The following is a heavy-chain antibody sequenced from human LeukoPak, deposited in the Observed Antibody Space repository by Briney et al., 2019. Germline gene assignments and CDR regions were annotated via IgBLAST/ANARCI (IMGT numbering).Heavy chain of an antibody. CDR3: VRDSAHTVVVPAVIPPGLDNWFDP. CDR1: GFTFSDYY. V-gene: IGHV3-11*05. D-gene: IGHD2-2*01. Sequence: PGGSLRLSCAASGFTFSDYYMRWTRQAPGKGLEWVSFISGSGTNTKYADSVKGRFTISRDNAKNSLFLQMDGLRAEDTAVYYCVRDSAHTVVVPAVIPPGLDNWFDPWGQGTLVTVSS. CDR2: ISGSGTNT. J-gene: IGHJ5*02.